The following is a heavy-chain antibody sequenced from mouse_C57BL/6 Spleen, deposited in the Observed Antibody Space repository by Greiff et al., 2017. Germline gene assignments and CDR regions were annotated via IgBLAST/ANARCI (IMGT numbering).Heavy chain of an antibody. CDR3: TRPSADDLRYFDV. CDR1: GYTFTDYE. CDR2: IDPDTGGT. Sequence: VQLQQSGAELVRPGASVTLSCKASGYTFTDYEMHWVKQTPVHGLEWIGAIDPDTGGTAYNQKFKGKAILTADKSSSTAYMELRSLTSEDSAVYYVTRPSADDLRYFDVWGTGTTVTVSS. D-gene: IGHD6-1*01. J-gene: IGHJ1*03. V-gene: IGHV1-15*01.